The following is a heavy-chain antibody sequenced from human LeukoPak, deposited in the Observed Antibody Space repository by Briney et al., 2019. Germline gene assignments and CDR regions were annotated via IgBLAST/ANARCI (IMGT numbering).Heavy chain of an antibody. Sequence: SQTLSLTCTVSGGSISSGGYYWSWIRQLPGKGLEWIGYIYHSGSTYYNPSLKSRVTISVDRSKNQFSLKLSSVTAADTAVYYCARDSGGYVPPCYWGQGTLVTVSS. D-gene: IGHD5-12*01. V-gene: IGHV4-30-2*01. CDR3: ARDSGGYVPPCY. J-gene: IGHJ4*02. CDR2: IYHSGST. CDR1: GGSISSGGYY.